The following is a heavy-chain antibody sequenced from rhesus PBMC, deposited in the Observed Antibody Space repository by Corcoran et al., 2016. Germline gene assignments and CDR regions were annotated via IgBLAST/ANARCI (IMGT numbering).Heavy chain of an antibody. D-gene: IGHD4-29*01. Sequence: QVQLQESGPGLVKPSETLSLTCAVSDYSISSGYGWTWFRQAPGKGLEWIGYIGGSSGSTNYNPSLKSRVTISKDTSKNQFSLKLSSVTAADTAVYYCARDRVARGDAFDFWGQGLRVTVSS. CDR2: IGGSSGST. CDR1: DYSISSGYG. J-gene: IGHJ3*01. CDR3: ARDRVARGDAFDF. V-gene: IGHV4-127*01.